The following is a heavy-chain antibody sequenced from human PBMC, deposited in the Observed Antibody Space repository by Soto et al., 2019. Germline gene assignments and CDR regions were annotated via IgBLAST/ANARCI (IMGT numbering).Heavy chain of an antibody. CDR2: INHSGST. D-gene: IGHD2-2*01. CDR3: ARNPYSAPYIVVVASSIVLDAFDI. J-gene: IGHJ3*02. Sequence: SETLSLTCAVYGGSFSGYYWSWIRQPPGKGLEWIGEINHSGSTNYNPSLKSRVTISVDTSKNQFSLKLSSVTAADTAVYYCARNPYSAPYIVVVASSIVLDAFDIWGQGAMVTVSS. CDR1: GGSFSGYY. V-gene: IGHV4-34*01.